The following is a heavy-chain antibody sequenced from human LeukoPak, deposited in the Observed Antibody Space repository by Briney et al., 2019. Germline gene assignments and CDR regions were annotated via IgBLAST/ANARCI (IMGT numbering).Heavy chain of an antibody. CDR3: ARAGAGLDY. J-gene: IGHJ4*02. D-gene: IGHD6-19*01. CDR1: GFTFSSSA. Sequence: GGSLRLSCAASGFTFSSSAMSWVRQVPGKGLEWVSGISASGGSTNYADAVKGRFTISRDNSRNTVYLQMNSLRAEDTAVYYCARAGAGLDYWGQGTLVTVSS. V-gene: IGHV3-23*01. CDR2: ISASGGST.